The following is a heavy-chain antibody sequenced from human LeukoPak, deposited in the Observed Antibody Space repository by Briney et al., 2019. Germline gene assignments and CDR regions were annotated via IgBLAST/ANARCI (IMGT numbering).Heavy chain of an antibody. V-gene: IGHV1-46*01. Sequence: GASVKVSCKASGYRFTSYYMHWVRQAPGQGLEWMGIINPSGGSTIYAQKFQDRVSMTRDTSTNTEYMELSSLSSEDTAVYYCARGGEYQLLDDFWGQGTLVTVSS. CDR2: INPSGGST. D-gene: IGHD2-2*01. J-gene: IGHJ4*02. CDR3: ARGGEYQLLDDF. CDR1: GYRFTSYY.